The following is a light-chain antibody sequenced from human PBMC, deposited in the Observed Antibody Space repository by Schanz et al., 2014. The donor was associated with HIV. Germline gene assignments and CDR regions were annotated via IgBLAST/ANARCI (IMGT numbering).Light chain of an antibody. CDR3: LSYDNTLSGSRI. CDR1: GSDIGGYKY. V-gene: IGLV2-8*01. Sequence: QSALTQPPSASGSPGQAVTITCTGTGSDIGGYKYVSWYQQHPGKAPKLLIYEVTKRPSGVPNRFSGSKSGNTASLTISGLQAEDEADYYCLSYDNTLSGSRIFGGGTKLTVL. CDR2: EVT. J-gene: IGLJ2*01.